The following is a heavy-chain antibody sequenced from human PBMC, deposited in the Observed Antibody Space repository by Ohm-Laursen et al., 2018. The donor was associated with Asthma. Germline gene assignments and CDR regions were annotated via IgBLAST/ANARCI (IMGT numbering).Heavy chain of an antibody. J-gene: IGHJ2*01. D-gene: IGHD7-27*01. CDR1: GFTFSSYG. Sequence: SLRLSCSASGFTFSSYGMHWVRQAPGKGLEWVAVIWYDGSNKYYADSVKGRFTISRDNSKNTLYLQMNSLRAEDTAVYYCARDQPPNWGFLGLWGRGTLVTVSS. CDR3: ARDQPPNWGFLGL. CDR2: IWYDGSNK. V-gene: IGHV3-33*01.